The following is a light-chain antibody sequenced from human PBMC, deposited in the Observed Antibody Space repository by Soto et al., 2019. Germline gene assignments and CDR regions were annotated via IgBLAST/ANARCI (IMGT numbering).Light chain of an antibody. CDR1: RSDVGGYSY. CDR3: CSYAGAFTYV. CDR2: DVS. Sequence: QSVLTQPRSVSGSPGHSVTISCTGTRSDVGGYSYVSWYQQHPGKAPKLMISDVSKRPSGVPDRFSGSKFGNTASLTISGLQAEDEADYYCCSYAGAFTYVFGSGTKLTVL. J-gene: IGLJ1*01. V-gene: IGLV2-11*01.